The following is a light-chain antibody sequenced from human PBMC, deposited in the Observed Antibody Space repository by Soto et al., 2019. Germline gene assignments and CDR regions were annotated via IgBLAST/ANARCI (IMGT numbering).Light chain of an antibody. CDR3: QQYGSTLYS. CDR1: QSVSSSY. Sequence: EIVLTQSPGTLSLSPGERATLSCRASQSVSSSYLAWYQQKPGQAPRLLIYGASSRATGIPDRFSGSRSGTDFTVTISRLEPKDFAVYYWQQYGSTLYSFGHGTKLEIK. J-gene: IGKJ2*03. V-gene: IGKV3-20*01. CDR2: GAS.